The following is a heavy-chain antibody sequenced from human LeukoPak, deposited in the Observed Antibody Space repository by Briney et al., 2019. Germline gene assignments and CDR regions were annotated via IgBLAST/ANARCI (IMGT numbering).Heavy chain of an antibody. J-gene: IGHJ6*02. V-gene: IGHV4-34*01. CDR3: AREGVERSYGMDV. CDR2: INHSGST. CDR1: GGSFSGYY. D-gene: IGHD3-10*01. Sequence: SETLPLTCAVYGGSFSGYYWSWIRQPPGKGLEWIGEINHSGSTNYNPSLKSRVTISVDTSKKQFSLKLSSVTAADTAVYYCAREGVERSYGMDVWGQGTTVTVSS.